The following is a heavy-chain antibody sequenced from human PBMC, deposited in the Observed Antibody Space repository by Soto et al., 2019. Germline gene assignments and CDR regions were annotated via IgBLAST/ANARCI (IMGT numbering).Heavy chain of an antibody. V-gene: IGHV1-69*01. CDR2: IIPIFGTA. CDR1: GGTFSSYA. CDR3: ARGVRATDYYYYYGMDV. Sequence: QVQLVQSGAEVKKPGSSVKVSCKASGGTFSSYAISWVRQAPGQGLEWMGGIIPIFGTANYAQKFQGRVTITADESTSTAYMELSSLRSEDTAVYYCARGVRATDYYYYYGMDVWGQGTTVTGSS. D-gene: IGHD1-26*01. J-gene: IGHJ6*02.